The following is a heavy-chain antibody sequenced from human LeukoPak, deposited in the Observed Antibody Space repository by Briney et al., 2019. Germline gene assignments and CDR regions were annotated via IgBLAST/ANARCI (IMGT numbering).Heavy chain of an antibody. CDR2: INHSGST. Sequence: SETLSLACTVSGGSISSYYWSWIRQPPGKGLEWIGEINHSGSTNYNPSLKSRVTISVDTSKNQFSLKLSSVTAADTAVYYCASTYGSGSTIVDYWGQGTLVTVSS. V-gene: IGHV4-34*01. CDR1: GGSISSYY. J-gene: IGHJ4*02. D-gene: IGHD3-10*01. CDR3: ASTYGSGSTIVDY.